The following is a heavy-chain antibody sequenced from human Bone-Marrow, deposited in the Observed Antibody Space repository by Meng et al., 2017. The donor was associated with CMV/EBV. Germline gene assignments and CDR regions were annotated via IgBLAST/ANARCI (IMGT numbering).Heavy chain of an antibody. J-gene: IGHJ4*02. V-gene: IGHV1-46*03. CDR3: TRGLQDYYDSGNYYPFYYFDY. D-gene: IGHD3-10*01. CDR2: INPSGGST. Sequence: ASVKVSCKASGYTFTSYYMHWVRQAPGQGLEWMGIINPSGGSTSYAQKFQGRVTMTRDTSTSTAYMELRSLRSDDTAVYYCTRGLQDYYDSGNYYPFYYFDYWGLGTLVTVSS. CDR1: GYTFTSYY.